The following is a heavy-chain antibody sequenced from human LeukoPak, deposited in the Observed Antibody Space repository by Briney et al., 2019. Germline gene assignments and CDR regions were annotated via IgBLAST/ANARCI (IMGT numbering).Heavy chain of an antibody. Sequence: GGSLRLSCAASGFTFSTYAMHWVRQTPGRGLEWVAITSYDGSDEHYTDSVKGRFTISRDNSMNTLYLQMDSLRAEDTAVYYCARGGIITSYAFEIWGQGAMVTGSS. CDR1: GFTFSTYA. J-gene: IGHJ3*02. CDR2: TSYDGSDE. D-gene: IGHD1-26*01. V-gene: IGHV3-30-3*01. CDR3: ARGGIITSYAFEI.